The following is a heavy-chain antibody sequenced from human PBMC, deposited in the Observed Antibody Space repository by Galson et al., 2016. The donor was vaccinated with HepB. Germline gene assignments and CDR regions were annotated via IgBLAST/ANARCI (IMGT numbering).Heavy chain of an antibody. V-gene: IGHV5-51*01. J-gene: IGHJ6*02. CDR2: IYPGDSET. Sequence: QSGAEVKKPGESLKISCEASGYNFATFWIAWVRQMPGKGLEWMGIIYPGDSETRYSPSFQGQVTISADKSISTAYLQWSSLQASDTAIYYCARHDSAPPDYYYALDVWGQGTTVTVS. CDR1: GYNFATFW. D-gene: IGHD2-15*01. CDR3: ARHDSAPPDYYYALDV.